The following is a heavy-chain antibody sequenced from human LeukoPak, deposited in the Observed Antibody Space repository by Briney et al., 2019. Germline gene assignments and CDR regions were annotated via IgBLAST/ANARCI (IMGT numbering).Heavy chain of an antibody. J-gene: IGHJ4*02. Sequence: ASVKVSCKASGYTFTSYGISWVRQAPGQGLEWMGIINPSGGSTSYAQKFQGRVTMTRDTSTSTVYMELSSLRSEDTAVYYCASKRGYSSGWPYYFDYWGQGTLVTVSS. V-gene: IGHV1-46*01. D-gene: IGHD6-19*01. CDR2: INPSGGST. CDR3: ASKRGYSSGWPYYFDY. CDR1: GYTFTSYG.